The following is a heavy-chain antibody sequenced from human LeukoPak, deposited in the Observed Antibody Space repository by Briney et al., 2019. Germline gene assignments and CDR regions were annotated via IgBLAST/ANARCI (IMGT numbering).Heavy chain of an antibody. V-gene: IGHV1-69*04. CDR1: GGTFSSYA. D-gene: IGHD5-12*01. CDR3: AREGGYASFVDY. J-gene: IGHJ4*02. CDR2: IIPILGIA. Sequence: SVKVSCEASGGTFSSYAISWVRQAPGQGLEWMGRIIPILGIANYAQKFQGRVTITADKSTSTAYMELSSLRSEDTAVYYCAREGGYASFVDYWGQGTLVTVSS.